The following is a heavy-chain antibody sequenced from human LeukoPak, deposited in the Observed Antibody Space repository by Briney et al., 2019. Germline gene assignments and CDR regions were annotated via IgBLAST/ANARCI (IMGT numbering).Heavy chain of an antibody. Sequence: PGGSLRLSCAASGFTFSSYAMSWARQAPGKGLEWVSAVNARGYSTYYADSVKGRFTISRDNAKNSPYLQMNSLRAEDTAVYYCARDQLFDRFDYWGQGTLVTVSS. CDR3: ARDQLFDRFDY. CDR2: VNARGYST. CDR1: GFTFSSYA. J-gene: IGHJ4*02. D-gene: IGHD3-9*01. V-gene: IGHV3-23*01.